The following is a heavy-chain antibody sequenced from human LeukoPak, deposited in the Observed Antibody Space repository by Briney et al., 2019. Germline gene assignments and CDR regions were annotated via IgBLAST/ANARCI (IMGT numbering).Heavy chain of an antibody. Sequence: ASVKVSCKASGYTFTGYYMHWVRQAPGQGLEWMGWINPNSGGTNYAHKVQGRVTMTRDTSISTAYMELSRLRSDDTAVYYCARVLVPAATDDAFDIWGQGTMVTVSS. CDR3: ARVLVPAATDDAFDI. D-gene: IGHD2-2*01. J-gene: IGHJ3*02. CDR1: GYTFTGYY. V-gene: IGHV1-2*07. CDR2: INPNSGGT.